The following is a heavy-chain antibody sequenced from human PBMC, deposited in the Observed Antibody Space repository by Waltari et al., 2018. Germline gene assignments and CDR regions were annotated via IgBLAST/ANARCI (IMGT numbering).Heavy chain of an antibody. CDR2: ISSSSSYI. Sequence: EVQLVESGGGLVKPGGSLRLSCAASGFTFSSYSMNWVRQAPGKGLEWVSSISSSSSYIYYADSVKGRFTISRDNSKNTLYLQMNSLRAEDTAVYYCAKDFIRVVQGVIIDGFCAFDIWGQGTMVTVSS. J-gene: IGHJ3*02. CDR1: GFTFSSYS. CDR3: AKDFIRVVQGVIIDGFCAFDI. V-gene: IGHV3-21*01. D-gene: IGHD3-10*01.